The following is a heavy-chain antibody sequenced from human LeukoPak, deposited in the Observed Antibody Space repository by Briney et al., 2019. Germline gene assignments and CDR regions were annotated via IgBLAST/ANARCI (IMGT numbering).Heavy chain of an antibody. CDR3: VKDPSLPGTWYYFDY. Sequence: GGSLRLSCAASGFTFSSYGMSWVRQAPGKGLEWVSYISSSGSTIYYADSVRGRFTISRDNSKNTLYLQMNSLRAEDTAVYYCVKDPSLPGTWYYFDYWGQGTLVTASS. CDR1: GFTFSSYG. CDR2: ISSSGSTI. V-gene: IGHV3-48*01. J-gene: IGHJ4*02. D-gene: IGHD1/OR15-1a*01.